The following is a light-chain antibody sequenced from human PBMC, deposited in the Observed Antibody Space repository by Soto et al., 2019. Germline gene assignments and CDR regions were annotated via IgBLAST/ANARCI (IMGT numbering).Light chain of an antibody. J-gene: IGKJ1*01. Sequence: EIVLTQSPATLSLSPGERATLSCRTSRSVSSYLAWYQQKPGQPPRLLIYGASNRATDIPARFSGSGSGTDFTLTISSLEPEDFAVYYCQQRSATWTFGQGTKMEIK. CDR2: GAS. CDR1: RSVSSY. V-gene: IGKV3-11*01. CDR3: QQRSATWT.